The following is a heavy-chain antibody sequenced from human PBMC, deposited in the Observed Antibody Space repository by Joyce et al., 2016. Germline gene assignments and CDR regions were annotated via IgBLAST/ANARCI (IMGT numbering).Heavy chain of an antibody. Sequence: QVQLVQSGAEVKKPGASVKVSCKASEYTFSDSYIHWIRQAPGQGREWMGRINPNSGGSDSAQRFQGRVTMTRDTSITTAYMELSRLRSDDTAVYYCARQSIYYYGSEYYFDSWGQGTLVTVSS. J-gene: IGHJ4*02. CDR1: EYTFSDSY. CDR3: ARQSIYYYGSEYYFDS. V-gene: IGHV1-2*02. CDR2: INPNSGGS. D-gene: IGHD3-10*01.